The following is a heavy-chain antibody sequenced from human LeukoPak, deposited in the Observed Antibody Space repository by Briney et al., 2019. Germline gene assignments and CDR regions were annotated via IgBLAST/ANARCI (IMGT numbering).Heavy chain of an antibody. Sequence: SETLSLTCTVSGGSISSYYWSWIRQPPGKGLEWIGYIYYSGSTNYNPSLKSRVTISVDTSKNQFSLKLSSVTAADTAVYYCARGSGGYYLYYYYGMDVWGQGTTVTVSS. CDR1: GGSISSYY. D-gene: IGHD3-22*01. CDR3: ARGSGGYYLYYYYGMDV. CDR2: IYYSGST. V-gene: IGHV4-59*01. J-gene: IGHJ6*02.